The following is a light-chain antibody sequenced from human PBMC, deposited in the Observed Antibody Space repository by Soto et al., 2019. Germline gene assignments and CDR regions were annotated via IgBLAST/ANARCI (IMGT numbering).Light chain of an antibody. CDR1: QSVSSKS. V-gene: IGKV3-20*01. J-gene: IGKJ5*01. CDR2: GAS. Sequence: EIVLTQSPGTLSLSPGERATLSCRASQSVSSKSLAWYQQKPGQAPRLLIYGASSRATGIPDRFSGSGSGTDFTLTISRLEPEDFAVYYCQQSGSSPRTFGQGTRLEIK. CDR3: QQSGSSPRT.